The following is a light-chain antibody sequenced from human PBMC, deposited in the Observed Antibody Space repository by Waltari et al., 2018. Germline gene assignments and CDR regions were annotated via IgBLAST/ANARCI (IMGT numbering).Light chain of an antibody. Sequence: EIVLTQSPATLCLSPGERVTLSCRASQSVNNYLAWYQQKPGQAPRLLIYDSSSRATGIPARFSGNGSGADFTLTISSLEAEYFAVYYCQQRSIRPPAYSFGQGTRLEIK. CDR1: QSVNNY. V-gene: IGKV3-11*01. CDR2: DSS. CDR3: QQRSIRPPAYS. J-gene: IGKJ2*03.